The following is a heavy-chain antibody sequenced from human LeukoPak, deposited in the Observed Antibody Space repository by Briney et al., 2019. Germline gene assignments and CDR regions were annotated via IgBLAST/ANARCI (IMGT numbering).Heavy chain of an antibody. CDR2: TYQRSKWYN. V-gene: IGHV6-1*01. J-gene: IGHJ4*02. CDR1: GDSVSINSAA. CDR3: ARSPSPYSSGWYFDY. D-gene: IGHD6-19*01. Sequence: PSQTLSLTCAISGDSVSINSAAWNWIRQSPSRGLEWLGRTYQRSKWYNDYAVSVKSRITINPGISKNQFSLQLNSVTPEDTAVYYCARSPSPYSSGWYFDYWGQGTLVTVSS.